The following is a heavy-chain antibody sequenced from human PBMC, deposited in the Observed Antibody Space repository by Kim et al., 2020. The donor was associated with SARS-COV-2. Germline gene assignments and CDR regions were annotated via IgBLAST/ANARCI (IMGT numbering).Heavy chain of an antibody. CDR2: INSDGSST. V-gene: IGHV3-74*01. CDR1: GFTFSSYW. CDR3: ARESGRERWFDP. Sequence: GGSLRLSCAASGFTFSSYWMHWVRQAPGKGLVWVSRINSDGSSTSYADSVKGRFTISRDNAKNTLYLQMNSLRAEDTAVYYCARESGRERWFDPWGQGTLVTVSS. J-gene: IGHJ5*02. D-gene: IGHD3-10*01.